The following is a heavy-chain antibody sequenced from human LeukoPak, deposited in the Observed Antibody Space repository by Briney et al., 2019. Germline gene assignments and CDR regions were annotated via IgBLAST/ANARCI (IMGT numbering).Heavy chain of an antibody. CDR1: GGSISGYY. D-gene: IGHD3-22*01. J-gene: IGHJ4*02. Sequence: SETLSLTCTVSGGSISGYYWSWIRQPPGKGLEWIGYIYHSGSTYYNPSLKCRVTISVDRSKNQFSLKLSSVTAADTAVYYCARAPPGVVVTYFDYWGQGTLVTVSS. CDR2: IYHSGST. V-gene: IGHV4-59*12. CDR3: ARAPPGVVVTYFDY.